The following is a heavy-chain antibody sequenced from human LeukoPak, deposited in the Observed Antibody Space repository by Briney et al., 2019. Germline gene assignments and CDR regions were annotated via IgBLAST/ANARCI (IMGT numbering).Heavy chain of an antibody. CDR1: GFTLSTYR. Sequence: GGSLRLSCAASGFTLSTYRMHWVRQAPGKGLVWVSRINGDGSSTSYADSVKGRFTISRDNAENTLYLQMNSLRDEDTALYYCARQVATGTSCFDPWGQGTLVTVSS. CDR3: ARQVATGTSCFDP. D-gene: IGHD1-1*01. V-gene: IGHV3-74*01. CDR2: INGDGSST. J-gene: IGHJ5*02.